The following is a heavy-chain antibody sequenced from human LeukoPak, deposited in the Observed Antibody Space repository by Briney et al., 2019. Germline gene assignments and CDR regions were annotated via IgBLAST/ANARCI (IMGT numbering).Heavy chain of an antibody. CDR2: ISAYNGNT. Sequence: ASVKVSCKASGYTFTSYGISWVRQAPGQGLEWMGWISAYNGNTNYAQKLQGRVTMTTDKSTSTAYMELRSLRSDDTAVYYCARTSSAFLGSSYTMWFVPWGQGTLVTVSS. J-gene: IGHJ5*02. D-gene: IGHD3-10*01. CDR1: GYTFTSYG. V-gene: IGHV1-18*01. CDR3: ARTSSAFLGSSYTMWFVP.